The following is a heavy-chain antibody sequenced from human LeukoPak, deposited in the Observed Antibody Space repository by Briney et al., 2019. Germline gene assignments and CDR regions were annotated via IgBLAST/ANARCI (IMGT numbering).Heavy chain of an antibody. J-gene: IGHJ4*02. CDR3: AKDQDTSAWFWDS. Sequence: PGGSLRLSCAASGFTFEDYGMHWVRQAPGKSLEWVSLISWEGGSTYYADSVKGRFTISRDNSKNFLYLQMDSLRTEDTAFYYCAKDQDTSAWFWDSWGQGTLVTVSS. CDR2: ISWEGGST. D-gene: IGHD6-19*01. V-gene: IGHV3-43D*03. CDR1: GFTFEDYG.